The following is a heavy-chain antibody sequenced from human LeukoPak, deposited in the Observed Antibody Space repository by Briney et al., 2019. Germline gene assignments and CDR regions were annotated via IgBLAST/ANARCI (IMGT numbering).Heavy chain of an antibody. D-gene: IGHD3-3*01. J-gene: IGHJ4*02. CDR2: ISSSSSYT. Sequence: PGGSLRLSRAASGFTFSDYYMSWIRQAPGKGLEWVSYISSSSSYTNYADSVKGRFTISRDNAKNSLYLQMNSLRAEDTAVYYCATDGGPWSRDYWGQGTLVTVSS. V-gene: IGHV3-11*06. CDR1: GFTFSDYY. CDR3: ATDGGPWSRDY.